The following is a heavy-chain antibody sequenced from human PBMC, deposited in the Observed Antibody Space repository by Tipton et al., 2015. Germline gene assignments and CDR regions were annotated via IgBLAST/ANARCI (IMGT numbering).Heavy chain of an antibody. D-gene: IGHD2-15*01. J-gene: IGHJ4*02. Sequence: QSGPEVKKPGEALKISCKGSGYSFTTYWIGWVRQMPGKGLEWMGIIYPGDSDTRYSPSFQGQVTISADKSIPTAYLQWSSLKALDTAMYYCARSRYCSGGTCYPDYWGQGTLVTVSS. CDR2: IYPGDSDT. CDR1: GYSFTTYW. V-gene: IGHV5-51*03. CDR3: ARSRYCSGGTCYPDY.